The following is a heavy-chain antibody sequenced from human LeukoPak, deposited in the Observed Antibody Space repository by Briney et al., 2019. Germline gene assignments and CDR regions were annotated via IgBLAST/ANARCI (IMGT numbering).Heavy chain of an antibody. J-gene: IGHJ4*02. Sequence: GASVKVSCKASGGTFSSYAISWVRQAPGQGLEWMGGIIPIFGTANYAQKFQGRVTITTDESTSTAYMELSSLRSEDTAVYYCATTSYYYDSSGYLYWGQGTLVTVSS. CDR1: GGTFSSYA. D-gene: IGHD3-22*01. CDR3: ATTSYYYDSSGYLY. V-gene: IGHV1-69*05. CDR2: IIPIFGTA.